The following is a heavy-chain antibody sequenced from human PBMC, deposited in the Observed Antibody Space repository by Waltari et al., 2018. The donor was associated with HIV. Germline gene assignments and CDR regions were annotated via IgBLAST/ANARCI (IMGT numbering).Heavy chain of an antibody. CDR3: GRALDGKTRGSVVWEVGY. J-gene: IGHJ4*02. CDR1: GYTFTSPY. D-gene: IGHD2-21*01. V-gene: IGHV1-46*01. CDR2: GNPMGVST. Sequence: QVQLVQSEAAVRKPGASVRLSCKTSGYTFTSPYIHCLRQAPGQGLKWIGRGNPMGVSTNYAPKFQGRGTMTRDTATDTVSLELSSLRSEDTALYFCGRALDGKTRGSVVWEVGYWGQGTHVTVSS.